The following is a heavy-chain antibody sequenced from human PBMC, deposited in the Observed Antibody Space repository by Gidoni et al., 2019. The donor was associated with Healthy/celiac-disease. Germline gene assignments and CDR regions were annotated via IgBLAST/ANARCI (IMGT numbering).Heavy chain of an antibody. Sequence: QVQLQESGPGLVKPSQTLSLTCTVSGGSISSGGYYWSWIRQHPGKGLEWIGYIYYRGSTYYNPSLKSRVTISVDTSKNQFSLKLSSVTAADTAVYYCASRVRGVGYYGMDVWGQGTTVTVSS. J-gene: IGHJ6*02. CDR2: IYYRGST. CDR1: GGSISSGGYY. CDR3: ASRVRGVGYYGMDV. V-gene: IGHV4-31*03. D-gene: IGHD3-10*01.